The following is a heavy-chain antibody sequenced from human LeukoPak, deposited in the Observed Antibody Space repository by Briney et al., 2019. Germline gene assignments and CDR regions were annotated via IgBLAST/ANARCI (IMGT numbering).Heavy chain of an antibody. J-gene: IGHJ3*02. V-gene: IGHV1-69*01. CDR1: GGTFSSYA. D-gene: IGHD2-15*01. Sequence: SVKVSCTASGGTFSSYAISWVRQAPGQGLEWMGGIIPIFGTANYAQKFQGRVTITADESTSTAYMELSSLRSEDTAVYYCARDPKVVPGAFDIWGQGTMVTVSS. CDR3: ARDPKVVPGAFDI. CDR2: IIPIFGTA.